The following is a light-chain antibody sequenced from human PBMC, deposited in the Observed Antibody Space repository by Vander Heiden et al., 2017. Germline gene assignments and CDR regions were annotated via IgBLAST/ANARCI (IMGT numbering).Light chain of an antibody. CDR1: QNVNNIY. J-gene: IGKJ2*01. CDR2: RTS. V-gene: IGKV3-20*01. Sequence: EIVLTQSPGTLSLSPGERATLSCRASQNVNNIYVTWYQQKPGQAPRLLIYRTSSRATGIPDRFRGSGSGTDFTLTITRLEPEDFAVYYCQQDLNSSYTFGQGTKMEIK. CDR3: QQDLNSSYT.